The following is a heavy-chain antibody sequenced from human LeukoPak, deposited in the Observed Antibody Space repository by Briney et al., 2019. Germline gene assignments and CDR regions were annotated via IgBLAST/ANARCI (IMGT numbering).Heavy chain of an antibody. J-gene: IGHJ4*02. V-gene: IGHV3-9*01. CDR2: ISWNSGSI. CDR3: AKSRTGMELLWFGEFDY. CDR1: GFTFDDYA. Sequence: GGSLRLSCAASGFTFDDYAMHWVRQAPGKGLEWVSGISWNSGSIGYADSVKGRFTISRDNAKNSLCLQMNSLRAEDTALYYCAKSRTGMELLWFGEFDYWGQGTLVTVSS. D-gene: IGHD3-10*01.